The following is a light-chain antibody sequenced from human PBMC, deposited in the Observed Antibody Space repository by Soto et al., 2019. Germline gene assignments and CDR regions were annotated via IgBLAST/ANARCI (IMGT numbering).Light chain of an antibody. J-gene: IGKJ4*01. CDR1: QSVSSN. CDR2: GAS. CDR3: QHYNKLPLT. Sequence: EIVLTQSPATLSVSPGERATLSRRASQSVSSNLAWYQQKPGQAPRLVIYGASTRATGIPARFSGSGSGTEFTLTISSLQSEDFAVYYCQHYNKLPLTFGGGAKVEIK. V-gene: IGKV3-15*01.